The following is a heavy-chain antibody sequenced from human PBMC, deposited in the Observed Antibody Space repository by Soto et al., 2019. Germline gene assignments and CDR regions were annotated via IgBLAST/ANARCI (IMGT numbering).Heavy chain of an antibody. D-gene: IGHD6-19*01. CDR2: IWYDGSNK. CDR3: AREEAYRSGWYGWFDP. J-gene: IGHJ5*02. V-gene: IGHV3-33*01. Sequence: QVQLVESGGGVVQPGRSLRLSCAASGFTFSSYGMHWVRQAPGKGLEWVAVIWYDGSNKYYADSVKGRFTISRDNSKNTLYLQMNSLRAEDTAVYYCAREEAYRSGWYGWFDPWGQGTLVTVSS. CDR1: GFTFSSYG.